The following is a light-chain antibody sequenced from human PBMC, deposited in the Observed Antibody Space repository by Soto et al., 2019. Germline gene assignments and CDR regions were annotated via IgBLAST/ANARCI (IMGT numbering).Light chain of an antibody. CDR1: QDIDTW. Sequence: IQMTQSPPTLSASVGDRVTITCRASQDIDTWLAWYQQKPGKAPSLLIYKASTLYNGVPSRFSGSGSGTEFTLTINSLQPDDFATYYCQQYTSWTFGQGTKVEFK. J-gene: IGKJ1*01. CDR2: KAS. CDR3: QQYTSWT. V-gene: IGKV1-5*03.